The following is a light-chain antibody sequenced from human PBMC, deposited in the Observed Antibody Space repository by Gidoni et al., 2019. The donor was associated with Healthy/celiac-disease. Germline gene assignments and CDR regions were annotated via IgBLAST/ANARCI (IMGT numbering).Light chain of an antibody. V-gene: IGLV2-11*01. CDR2: DVS. Sequence: QSALTQPREVSGSPGQSVTISCTGTSSDGGGYTYVPWYQQHPGKAPKLMIYDVSRRPAGVPDRFSGSKSGNTASLTLSGLQAEDEADYYCCSYAGSYVVFGGGTKLTVL. CDR3: CSYAGSYVV. CDR1: SSDGGGYTY. J-gene: IGLJ2*01.